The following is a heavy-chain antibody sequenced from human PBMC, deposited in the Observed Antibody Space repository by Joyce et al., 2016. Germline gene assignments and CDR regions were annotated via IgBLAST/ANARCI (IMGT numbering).Heavy chain of an antibody. CDR3: ATSFMVPFGGNVFDF. D-gene: IGHD3-16*01. Sequence: EVQLVESGGGLVRPGGSLRLYCAASGFTFNNAWMSWVRQAPGKGLEWVGRLKSKADGGTTDCAAPVKGRFNISTNESKDTVYLQMNSLKTEDTAVYYCATSFMVPFGGNVFDFWGQGTMVTVS. CDR1: GFTFNNAW. CDR2: LKSKADGGTT. V-gene: IGHV3-15*01. J-gene: IGHJ3*01.